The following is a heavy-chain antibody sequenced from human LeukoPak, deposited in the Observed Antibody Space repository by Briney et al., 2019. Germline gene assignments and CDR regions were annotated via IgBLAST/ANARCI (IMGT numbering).Heavy chain of an antibody. CDR2: IYYSGST. V-gene: IGHV4-59*01. CDR3: ARAPHNWNYYYYMDV. D-gene: IGHD1-20*01. Sequence: PSETLSLTCTVSGGSISSYYWSWIRQPPGKGLEWIGYIYYSGSTNYNPSLKSRVTISVDTSKNQFSLKLSSVTAADTAAYYCARAPHNWNYYYYMDVWGKGTTVTVSS. CDR1: GGSISSYY. J-gene: IGHJ6*03.